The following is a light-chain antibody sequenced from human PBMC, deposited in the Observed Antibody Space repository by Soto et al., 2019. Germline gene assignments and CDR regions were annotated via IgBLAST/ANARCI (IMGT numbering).Light chain of an antibody. CDR1: MSHLAICNY. Sequence: TQPAWVSGSPGKSITIPWTPTMSHLAICNYVSWYQQQPGKAPKLMIYQVTNRPSGVSNRFSGSSSGNTASLTISGLQAEDEADYYCSSYTDSSNYVFGPGTKV. J-gene: IGLJ1*01. CDR3: SSYTDSSNYV. CDR2: QVT. V-gene: IGLV2-14*01.